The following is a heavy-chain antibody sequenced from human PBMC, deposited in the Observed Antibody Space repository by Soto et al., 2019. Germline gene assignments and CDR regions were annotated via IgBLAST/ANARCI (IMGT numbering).Heavy chain of an antibody. CDR2: MHYTGFS. Sequence: QVQLQESGPGQVTPSETLSLTCSFSGDSVTSHYLTWIRQSPEKGLELIGYMHYTGFSNYNPSLKSRLTSSVDRSKNQCTLQLTSVTVADTAGYYYATSYGNACFTYWGQGTQVTVSS. D-gene: IGHD3-10*01. CDR3: ATSYGNACFTY. CDR1: GDSVTSHY. V-gene: IGHV4-59*02. J-gene: IGHJ4*02.